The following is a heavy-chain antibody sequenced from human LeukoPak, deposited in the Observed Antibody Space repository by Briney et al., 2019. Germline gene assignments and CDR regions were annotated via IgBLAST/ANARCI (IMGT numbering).Heavy chain of an antibody. CDR2: FSGSGGST. Sequence: GGSLRLSCAASGFTFSTYAMSWVRQAPGKGLEWVSAFSGSGGSTYYADAVKGRFTISRDNSKNTLYLQMNSLRAEDTAVYYCAKDSSAYYDFWSGYYKYNWFDPWGQGTLVTVSS. D-gene: IGHD3-3*01. V-gene: IGHV3-23*01. J-gene: IGHJ5*02. CDR3: AKDSSAYYDFWSGYYKYNWFDP. CDR1: GFTFSTYA.